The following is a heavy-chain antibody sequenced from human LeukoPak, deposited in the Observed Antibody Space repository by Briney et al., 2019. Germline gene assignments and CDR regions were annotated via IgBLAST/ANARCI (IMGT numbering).Heavy chain of an antibody. CDR1: GYTFTSYY. CDR3: AREPSGSYFYYYYYYMDV. J-gene: IGHJ6*03. D-gene: IGHD1-26*01. CDR2: INPSGGST. V-gene: IGHV1-46*01. Sequence: ASVKVFCKASGYTFTSYYMHWVRQAPGQGLEWMGIINPSGGSTSYAQKFQGRVTMTRDMSTSTVYIELSSLRSEDTAVYYCAREPSGSYFYYYYYYMDVWGKGTTVTVSS.